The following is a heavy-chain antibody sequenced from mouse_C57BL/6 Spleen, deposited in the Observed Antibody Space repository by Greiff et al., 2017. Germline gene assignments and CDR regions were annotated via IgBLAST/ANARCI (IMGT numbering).Heavy chain of an antibody. D-gene: IGHD1-1*01. CDR3: TTSGAFYYGSSFAMDY. CDR1: GFNIKDYY. J-gene: IGHJ4*01. CDR2: IDPEDGDT. Sequence: DVKLQESGAELVRPGASVKLSCTASGFNIKDYYMHWVKQRPEQGLEWIGRIDPEDGDTEYAPKFQGKATMTADTSSNTAYLQLSSLTSEDTAVYYCTTSGAFYYGSSFAMDYWGQGTSVTVSS. V-gene: IGHV14-1*01.